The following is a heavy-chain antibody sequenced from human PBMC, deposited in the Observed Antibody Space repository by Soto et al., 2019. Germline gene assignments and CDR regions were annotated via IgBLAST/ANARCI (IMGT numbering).Heavy chain of an antibody. D-gene: IGHD4-4*01. V-gene: IGHV4-30-4*02. CDR1: GGSISSGDYY. CDR2: IYYSGST. J-gene: IGHJ5*02. Sequence: SETLSLTCTVSGGSISSGDYYWSWIRQPPGKGLEWIGYIYYSGSTYYNPSLKNRVTISVDTSKNQFSLKLSSVTAADAAVYYCARSDYSNVDWFDPWGQGTLVTVSS. CDR3: ARSDYSNVDWFDP.